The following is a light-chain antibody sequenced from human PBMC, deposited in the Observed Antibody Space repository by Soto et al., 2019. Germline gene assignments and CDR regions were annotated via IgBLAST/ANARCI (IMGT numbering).Light chain of an antibody. Sequence: EIVMTQSPATLSVSPGERATLSCRASQSVSSNVAWYQQKPVQAPRRLIDGASTRATGIPARFSVSGSGTEFTLTISSLQSEDFAVYYCQQYNNWPPWTFGQGTKVEIK. J-gene: IGKJ1*01. V-gene: IGKV3-15*01. CDR2: GAS. CDR3: QQYNNWPPWT. CDR1: QSVSSN.